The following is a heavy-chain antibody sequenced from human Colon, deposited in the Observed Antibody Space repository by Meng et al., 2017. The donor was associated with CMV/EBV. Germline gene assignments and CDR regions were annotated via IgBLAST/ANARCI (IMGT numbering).Heavy chain of an antibody. CDR1: FTVGSNS. V-gene: IGHV3-66*02. CDR3: ARARRYYDSSGFGYYFDC. Sequence: FTVGSNSMSWVRQAPGRGLEWVSVIYSGGSTYYADSVKGRFTISRDNSKNTLYLQMNSLRAEDTALYYCARARRYYDSSGFGYYFDCWGQGTLVTVSS. J-gene: IGHJ4*02. D-gene: IGHD3-22*01. CDR2: IYSGGST.